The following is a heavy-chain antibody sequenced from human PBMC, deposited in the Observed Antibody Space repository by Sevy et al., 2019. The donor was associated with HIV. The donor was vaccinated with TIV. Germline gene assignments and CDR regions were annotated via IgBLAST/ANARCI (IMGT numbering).Heavy chain of an antibody. Sequence: GGSLRLSCAASGFTFSSYSMNWVRQAPGKGLEWVSSISSSSSYIYYADSVMGRFTISRDNAKNSLYLQMNSLRAEDTAVYYCARDYTVTTYYYYGMDVWGQGTTVTVSS. V-gene: IGHV3-21*01. CDR2: ISSSSSYI. J-gene: IGHJ6*02. CDR3: ARDYTVTTYYYYGMDV. D-gene: IGHD4-17*01. CDR1: GFTFSSYS.